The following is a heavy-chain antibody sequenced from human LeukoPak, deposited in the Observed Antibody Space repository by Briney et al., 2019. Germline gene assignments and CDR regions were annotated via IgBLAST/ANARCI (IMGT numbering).Heavy chain of an antibody. CDR3: ATAPTWILDY. J-gene: IGHJ4*02. CDR2: VDPEDGET. Sequence: TVKISCKVSGYTFTDYYMHWVQQPPRKGLEWMGLVDPEDGETIYAEKFQGRVTITADTSTDTAYMELSSLRSEDTAVYYCATAPTWILDYWGQGTLVTVSS. V-gene: IGHV1-69-2*01. CDR1: GYTFTDYY. D-gene: IGHD5-18*01.